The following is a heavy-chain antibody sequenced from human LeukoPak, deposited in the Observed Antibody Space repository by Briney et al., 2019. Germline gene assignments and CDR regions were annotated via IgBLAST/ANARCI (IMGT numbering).Heavy chain of an antibody. J-gene: IGHJ4*02. D-gene: IGHD3-22*01. V-gene: IGHV1-8*01. Sequence: ASVKVSCKASGYTFTSYDINWVRQATGQGLEWMGWMNPNSGNTGYAQKFQGRVTMTRNTSISTAYMELSSLRSEDTAVYYCARDRDYYDSSGYYPTYDYWGQGTLVTVSS. CDR3: ARDRDYYDSSGYYPTYDY. CDR1: GYTFTSYD. CDR2: MNPNSGNT.